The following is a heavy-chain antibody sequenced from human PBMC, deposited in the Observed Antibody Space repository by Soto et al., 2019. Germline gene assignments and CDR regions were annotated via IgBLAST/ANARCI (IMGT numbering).Heavy chain of an antibody. CDR3: EGFYGSGSYSGAFDI. J-gene: IGHJ3*02. CDR2: IKSKTDGGTT. CDR1: GFTFSNAW. Sequence: EVQLVESGGGLVKPGGSLRLSCAASGFTFSNAWMSWVRQAPGKGLEWVGRIKSKTDGGTTDYAAPVKGRFTISRDDSKNTLYLQMNSLKTEDTAVYYCEGFYGSGSYSGAFDIWGQGTMVTVSS. D-gene: IGHD3-10*01. V-gene: IGHV3-15*01.